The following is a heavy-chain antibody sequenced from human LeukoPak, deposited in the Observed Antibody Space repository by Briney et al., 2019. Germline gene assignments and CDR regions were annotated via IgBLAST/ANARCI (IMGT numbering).Heavy chain of an antibody. J-gene: IGHJ4*02. D-gene: IGHD7-27*01. V-gene: IGHV1-2*02. CDR3: ARDGGWGTALDY. Sequence: AAVKVSCKASGYTFTGYYLHWGRQAPGQGLGWMGWINPNSGGTNYAQKFQGRVTMNRDTSISTASMELSRLRSDDTAVYYCARDGGWGTALDYWGQGTLVTVSS. CDR2: INPNSGGT. CDR1: GYTFTGYY.